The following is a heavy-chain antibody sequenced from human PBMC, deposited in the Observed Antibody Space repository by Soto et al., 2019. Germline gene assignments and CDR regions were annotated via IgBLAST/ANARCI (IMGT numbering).Heavy chain of an antibody. CDR1: GYSLTTYW. V-gene: IGHV5-51*01. CDR3: ARGFCTTTICDPWFDP. Sequence: GESLKISCTGVGYSLTTYWIGWVRQRPGKGLEWVGIIYPGDSETRYSPSLEGQVTISVDKSITTAYLQWSSLKASDTAMYFCARGFCTTTICDPWFDPWGQGTLVTVSS. D-gene: IGHD2-8*01. CDR2: IYPGDSET. J-gene: IGHJ5*02.